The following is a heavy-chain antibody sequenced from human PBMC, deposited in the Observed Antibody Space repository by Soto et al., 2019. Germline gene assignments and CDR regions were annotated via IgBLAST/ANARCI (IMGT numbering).Heavy chain of an antibody. Sequence: GGSLRLSCAASGFTFSSYAMSWVRQAPGKGLEWVSAISGSGGSTYYADSVKGRFTISRDNAKNSLYLQMNSLRAEDTAVYYCARGGGCSSTSCYVFDYWGQGSLVTVSS. J-gene: IGHJ4*02. V-gene: IGHV3-23*01. CDR1: GFTFSSYA. D-gene: IGHD2-2*01. CDR3: ARGGGCSSTSCYVFDY. CDR2: ISGSGGST.